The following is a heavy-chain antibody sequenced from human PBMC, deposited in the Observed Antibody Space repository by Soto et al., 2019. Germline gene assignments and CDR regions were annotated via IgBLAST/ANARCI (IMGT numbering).Heavy chain of an antibody. V-gene: IGHV4-59*01. D-gene: IGHD1-7*01. CDR2: IDYSGGA. Sequence: QVQLQESGPGLVKASETLSLTCTVSGGSTSPYYWSWLRQPPGKGLEWIGFIDYSGGARYNPSLKSRVTMSLDTSENQISLKFSSMTAADTAVYFCARGRPWELYDYWGQGTLVTVSS. J-gene: IGHJ4*02. CDR3: ARGRPWELYDY. CDR1: GGSTSPYY.